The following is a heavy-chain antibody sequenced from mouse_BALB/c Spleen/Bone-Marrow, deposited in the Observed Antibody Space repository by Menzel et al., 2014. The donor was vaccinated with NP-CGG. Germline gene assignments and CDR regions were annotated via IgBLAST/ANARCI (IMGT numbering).Heavy chain of an antibody. D-gene: IGHD4-1*01. CDR1: DFNIKDYY. J-gene: IGHJ4*01. V-gene: IGHV14-1*02. CDR3: ARWEYYAMDY. CDR2: IDPESGDT. Sequence: VQLQQSGAELVRSGASVRLSCTTSDFNIKDYYIHWVKQRPVQGLEWIGWIDPESGDTKYDPKFQGKATITADTSSNTAYLQLSSLTSEDTAVYYCARWEYYAMDYWGQGTSVTVSS.